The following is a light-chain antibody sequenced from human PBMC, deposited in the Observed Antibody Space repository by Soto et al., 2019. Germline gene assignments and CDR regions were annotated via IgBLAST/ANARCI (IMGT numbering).Light chain of an antibody. V-gene: IGLV2-14*03. CDR2: DVS. Sequence: ALTQPASVSGSPGQSITISCTGTSSDVGGYNYVSWYQQHPGKAPKLMIYDVSDRPSGVSNRFSASKSGNTASLTISGLQAEDEADYYCCSYTSSSTPWFFGTGTKVTVL. J-gene: IGLJ1*01. CDR1: SSDVGGYNY. CDR3: CSYTSSSTPWF.